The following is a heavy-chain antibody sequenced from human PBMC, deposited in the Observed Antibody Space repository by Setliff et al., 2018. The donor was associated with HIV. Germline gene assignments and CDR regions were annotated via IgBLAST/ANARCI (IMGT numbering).Heavy chain of an antibody. D-gene: IGHD6-13*01. CDR2: VSGSGGFT. Sequence: GGSLRLSCAASGFTFSNYDMTWVRQAPGKGLEWVSGVSGSGGFTSYADSVKGRFTISRDNSKNSLYLQMNSLRVEDTAVYYCTKTMYSSRWSGFDYWGQGTPVTVSS. CDR3: TKTMYSSRWSGFDY. J-gene: IGHJ4*02. V-gene: IGHV3-23*01. CDR1: GFTFSNYD.